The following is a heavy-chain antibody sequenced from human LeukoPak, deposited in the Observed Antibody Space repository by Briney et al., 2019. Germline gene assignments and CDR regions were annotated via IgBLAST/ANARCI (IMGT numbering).Heavy chain of an antibody. D-gene: IGHD3-10*01. CDR3: ARGSTYYYASGSSGPHYFDY. CDR2: ISYDGSRT. Sequence: GRSQRLSCAASGFTFTEYAMHWVRQAPGKGLEWVALISYDGSRTDYADSVKGRFTISRDNSRNTLYLQLNSLGPEDAAVYYCARGSTYYYASGSSGPHYFDYWGQGALVTVSS. CDR1: GFTFTEYA. J-gene: IGHJ4*02. V-gene: IGHV3-30*01.